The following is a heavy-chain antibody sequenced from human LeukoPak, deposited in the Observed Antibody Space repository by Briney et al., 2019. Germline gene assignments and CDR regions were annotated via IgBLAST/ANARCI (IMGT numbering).Heavy chain of an antibody. Sequence: SQTLSLTCAISGDSVSSNSAAWNWIRQSPSRGLEWLGRTYYRSKWYNDYAVSVKSRITINPDTSKNQFSLQLNSVTPEDTAVYYCARGRLRGSPAPYYYYGMDVWGQGSTVTVSS. CDR1: GDSVSSNSAA. CDR3: ARGRLRGSPAPYYYYGMDV. D-gene: IGHD3-10*01. J-gene: IGHJ6*02. CDR2: TYYRSKWYN. V-gene: IGHV6-1*01.